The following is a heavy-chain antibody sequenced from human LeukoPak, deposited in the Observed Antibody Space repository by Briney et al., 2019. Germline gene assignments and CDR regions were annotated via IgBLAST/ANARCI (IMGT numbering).Heavy chain of an antibody. CDR2: IIPIFGTA. V-gene: IGHV1-69*01. D-gene: IGHD3-10*01. Sequence: SVKVSCTASGGTFSSYAISWVRQAPGQGLEWMGGIIPIFGTANYAQKFQGRVTITADESTSTAYMELSSLRSEDTAVYYCARDSRMVRGVITYFDYWGQGTLVTVSS. CDR3: ARDSRMVRGVITYFDY. J-gene: IGHJ4*02. CDR1: GGTFSSYA.